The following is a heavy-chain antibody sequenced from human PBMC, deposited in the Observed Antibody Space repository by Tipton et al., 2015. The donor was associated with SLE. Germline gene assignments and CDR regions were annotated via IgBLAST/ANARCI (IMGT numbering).Heavy chain of an antibody. CDR1: GGTFSGYY. CDR2: INHSGST. J-gene: IGHJ6*03. V-gene: IGHV4-34*01. D-gene: IGHD3-10*01. CDR3: ARVADYYGSGHYYYYMDV. Sequence: TLSLTCAVYGGTFSGYYWSWIRQPPGKGLEWIGEINHSGSTNYNPSLKSQVTISVDTSKNQFSLKLSSVTAADTAVYYCARVADYYGSGHYYYYMDVCGKGTTVTVSS.